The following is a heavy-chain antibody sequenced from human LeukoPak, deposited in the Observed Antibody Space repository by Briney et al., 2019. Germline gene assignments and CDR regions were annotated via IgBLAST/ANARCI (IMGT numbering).Heavy chain of an antibody. V-gene: IGHV1-18*01. Sequence: ASVNVSCKASVYTFTSYGISWVRQAPGQGLEWMGWISAYNCNTNYAQKLQGRVTMTTDTSTSTAYMELRSLRSDDTAVYYCARWPGPRWFGDYYFDYWGQGTLVTVSS. CDR1: VYTFTSYG. D-gene: IGHD3-10*01. CDR2: ISAYNCNT. J-gene: IGHJ4*02. CDR3: ARWPGPRWFGDYYFDY.